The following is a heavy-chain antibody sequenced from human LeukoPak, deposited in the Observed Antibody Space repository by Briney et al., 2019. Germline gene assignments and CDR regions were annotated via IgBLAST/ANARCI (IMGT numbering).Heavy chain of an antibody. V-gene: IGHV4-30-4*01. Sequence: SQTLSLTCTVSGGSISSGDYYWSWIRQPPGKGLEWIGYIYYSGSTYYNPSLKSRVIISVDTSKNQFSLKLSSVTAADTAVYYCARDSLGIAAAAPGAFDIWGQGTMVTVSS. J-gene: IGHJ3*02. CDR2: IYYSGST. D-gene: IGHD6-13*01. CDR1: GGSISSGDYY. CDR3: ARDSLGIAAAAPGAFDI.